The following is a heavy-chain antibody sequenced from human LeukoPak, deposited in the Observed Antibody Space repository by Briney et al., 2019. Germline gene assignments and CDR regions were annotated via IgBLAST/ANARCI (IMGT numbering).Heavy chain of an antibody. Sequence: ASVKVSCKASGYTFTSYAMHWVRQAPGQRLEWMGWINAGNGNTKYSQKFQGRVTITRDTSASTAYMELSSLRSEDTAVYYRAAGILTGSDAFDIWGQGTMVTVSS. CDR1: GYTFTSYA. D-gene: IGHD3-9*01. J-gene: IGHJ3*02. V-gene: IGHV1-3*01. CDR3: AAGILTGSDAFDI. CDR2: INAGNGNT.